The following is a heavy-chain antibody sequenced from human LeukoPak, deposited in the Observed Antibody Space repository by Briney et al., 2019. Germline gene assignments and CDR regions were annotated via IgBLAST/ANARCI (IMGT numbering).Heavy chain of an antibody. J-gene: IGHJ4*02. D-gene: IGHD1-26*01. Sequence: PSETLSLTCTVSGGSISSGDYYWSWIRQPPGKGLEWIGYIYYSGSTYYNPSLKSRVTISVDTSKNQFSLRLSSVTAADTAVYYCARGLGRIVGDYFDYWGQGALVTVSS. CDR3: ARGLGRIVGDYFDY. CDR2: IYYSGST. V-gene: IGHV4-30-4*01. CDR1: GGSISSGDYY.